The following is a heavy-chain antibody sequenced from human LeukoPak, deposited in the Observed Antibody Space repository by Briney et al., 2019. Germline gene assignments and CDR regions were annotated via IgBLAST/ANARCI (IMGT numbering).Heavy chain of an antibody. CDR3: AMYYYDSSGYYYFDY. Sequence: GGSLRLSCAASGFTFSSYAMSWVRQAPGKGLEWVSAISGSGGSTYYADSVKGRFTISRDNSKNTLYLQMNSLRAEDTAVYYCAMYYYDSSGYYYFDYWGQGTLVTVSS. CDR1: GFTFSSYA. CDR2: ISGSGGST. V-gene: IGHV3-23*01. J-gene: IGHJ4*02. D-gene: IGHD3-22*01.